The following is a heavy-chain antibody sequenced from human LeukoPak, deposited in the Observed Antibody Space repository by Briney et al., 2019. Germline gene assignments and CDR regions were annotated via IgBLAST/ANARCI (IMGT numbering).Heavy chain of an antibody. Sequence: PGGSLRLSCAASGFTLSSYWMSWVRQAPGKGLEWVARIKQDGGEKHYVDSVKGRFTISRDNAKNSVYLQMNTLRAEDTAVYYCARYIETPRRDLDYWGQGTLVTVSS. J-gene: IGHJ4*02. D-gene: IGHD4-23*01. CDR1: GFTLSSYW. CDR2: IKQDGGEK. V-gene: IGHV3-7*01. CDR3: ARYIETPRRDLDY.